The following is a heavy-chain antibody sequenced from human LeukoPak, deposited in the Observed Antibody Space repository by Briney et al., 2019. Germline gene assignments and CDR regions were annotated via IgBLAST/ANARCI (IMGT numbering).Heavy chain of an antibody. CDR2: IYYSGST. CDR3: ARALPMGWLRYNNPDYYFDY. CDR1: GGSINSYY. V-gene: IGHV4-59*01. Sequence: SETLSLTCTVSGGSINSYYWSWIRQPPGKGLEWIGYIYYSGSTNYNPSLKSRVTISVDTSKNQFSLKLSSVTAADTAVYYCARALPMGWLRYNNPDYYFDYWGQGTLVTVSS. D-gene: IGHD5-12*01. J-gene: IGHJ4*02.